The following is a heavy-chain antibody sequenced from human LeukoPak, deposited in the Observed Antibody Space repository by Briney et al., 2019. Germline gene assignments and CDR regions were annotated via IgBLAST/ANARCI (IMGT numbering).Heavy chain of an antibody. CDR2: IYHSGST. V-gene: IGHV4-30-2*01. CDR1: GGSINNGGYY. Sequence: SETLSLTCTVSGGSINNGGYYWRWIRQPPGKGLEWIGNIYHSGSTHYNPSLKSRVTISVDRSKNQFSLKLSSVTAADTAVYYCAISHPGATSGAFDIWGQGTMVTVSS. D-gene: IGHD1-26*01. J-gene: IGHJ3*02. CDR3: AISHPGATSGAFDI.